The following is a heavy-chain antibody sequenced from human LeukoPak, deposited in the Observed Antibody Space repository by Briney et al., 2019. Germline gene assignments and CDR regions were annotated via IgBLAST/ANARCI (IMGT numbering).Heavy chain of an antibody. Sequence: GGSLRLSCAASGFTFSNYAMNWVRQAPGKGLEWVSGISGSGGSTYYADSVKGRFTISRDNSKNTLYLQMNSLRADDTAVYYCAKTSRYFDWLLYGPFDYWGQGTLVTVSS. D-gene: IGHD3-9*01. V-gene: IGHV3-23*01. CDR3: AKTSRYFDWLLYGPFDY. CDR1: GFTFSNYA. CDR2: ISGSGGST. J-gene: IGHJ4*02.